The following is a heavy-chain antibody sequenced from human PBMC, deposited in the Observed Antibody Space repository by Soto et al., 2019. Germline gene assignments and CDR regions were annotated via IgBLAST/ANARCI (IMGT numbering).Heavy chain of an antibody. J-gene: IGHJ6*02. CDR1: GYSFTSYW. CDR2: IYPGDSDT. V-gene: IGHV5-51*01. CDR3: ARGSSLLSIAAAGTPVGYYGMDV. Sequence: GESLKISCKGSGYSFTSYWIGWVRQMPGKGLEWMGIIYPGDSDTRYSPSFQGQVTISADKSISTAYLQWSSLKAPDTAMYYCARGSSLLSIAAAGTPVGYYGMDVWGQGTTVTVSS. D-gene: IGHD6-13*01.